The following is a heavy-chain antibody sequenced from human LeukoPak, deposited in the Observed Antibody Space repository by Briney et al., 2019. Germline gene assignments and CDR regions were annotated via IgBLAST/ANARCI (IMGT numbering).Heavy chain of an antibody. Sequence: PGGSLRLSCAASGFTFSSYGMHWGRQAPGKGLEWVAFIRYDGSNKYYADSVKGRFTISRDNSKNTLYLQMNSLRAEDTAVYYCARDLDSYCSGGSCYSDYWGQGTLVTVSS. V-gene: IGHV3-30*02. CDR2: IRYDGSNK. D-gene: IGHD2-15*01. CDR3: ARDLDSYCSGGSCYSDY. CDR1: GFTFSSYG. J-gene: IGHJ4*02.